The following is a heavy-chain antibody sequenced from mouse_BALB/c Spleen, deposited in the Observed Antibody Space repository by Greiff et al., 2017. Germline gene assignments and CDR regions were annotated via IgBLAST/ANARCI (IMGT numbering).Heavy chain of an antibody. D-gene: IGHD2-3*01. CDR1: GFTFSSYA. CDR2: ISSGGSYT. J-gene: IGHJ4*01. V-gene: IGHV5-9-4*01. Sequence: EVQRVESGGGLVKPGGSLKLSCAASGFTFSSYAMSWVRQSPEKRLEWVAEISSGGSYTYYPDTVTGRFTISRDNAKNTLYLEMSSLRSEDTAMYYCARVYDGYYAMDYWGQGTSVTVSS. CDR3: ARVYDGYYAMDY.